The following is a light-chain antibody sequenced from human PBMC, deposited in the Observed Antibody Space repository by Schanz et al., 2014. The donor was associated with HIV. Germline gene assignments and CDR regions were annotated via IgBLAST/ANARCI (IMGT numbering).Light chain of an antibody. CDR3: QSYDSSLSGSYV. CDR2: SSN. CDR1: SSNIESNA. J-gene: IGLJ1*01. V-gene: IGLV1-44*01. Sequence: QSMLTQPPSASGTPGQRVTISCSGSSSNIESNAVDWYHHPPATAPKLLIYSSNQRPSGVPDRFSGSKAGTSASLAITGLQAEDEADYYCQSYDSSLSGSYVFGTGTKLTVL.